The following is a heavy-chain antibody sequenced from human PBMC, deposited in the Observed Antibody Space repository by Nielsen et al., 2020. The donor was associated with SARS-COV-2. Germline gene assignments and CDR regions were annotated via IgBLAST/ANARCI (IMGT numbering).Heavy chain of an antibody. CDR2: ISYDGSNK. CDR1: GFTFSSYA. CDR3: ARDADSYGFDY. D-gene: IGHD5-18*01. Sequence: GGSLRLSCAASGFTFSSYAMHWVRQAPGKGLEWVAVISYDGSNKYYADSVKGRFTISRDNSKNTLYLQMNSLRVEDTAVYYCARDADSYGFDYWGQGTLVTVSS. V-gene: IGHV3-30-3*01. J-gene: IGHJ4*02.